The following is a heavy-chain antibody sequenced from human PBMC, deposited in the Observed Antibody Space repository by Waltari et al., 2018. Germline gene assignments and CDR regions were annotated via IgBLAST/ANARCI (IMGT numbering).Heavy chain of an antibody. V-gene: IGHV3-23*01. CDR2: ISGSGGST. CDR3: AKDRTDCSGGSCYFAWFDP. D-gene: IGHD2-15*01. Sequence: EVQLLESGGGLVQPGGSLRLSCAASGFTFSSYAMSWVRQAPGKGLEWVSAISGSGGSTYYADSGKGRFTISRDNSKNTLYLQMNSLRAEDTAVYYCAKDRTDCSGGSCYFAWFDPWGQGTLVTVSS. CDR1: GFTFSSYA. J-gene: IGHJ5*02.